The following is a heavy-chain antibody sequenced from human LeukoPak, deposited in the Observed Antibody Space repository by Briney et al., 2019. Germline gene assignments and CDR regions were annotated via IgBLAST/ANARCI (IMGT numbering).Heavy chain of an antibody. J-gene: IGHJ4*02. CDR2: ISYDGNNQ. CDR1: GFTFSSYG. Sequence: GGSLRLSCAASGFTFSSYGMHWVLQAPGKGPEWVAVISYDGNNQYYADSVKGRFTISRDNSKNTLYLQMNSLRAEDTAVYYCAKSWGIFTYYFDYWGQGTLVTVSS. D-gene: IGHD3-16*01. CDR3: AKSWGIFTYYFDY. V-gene: IGHV3-30*18.